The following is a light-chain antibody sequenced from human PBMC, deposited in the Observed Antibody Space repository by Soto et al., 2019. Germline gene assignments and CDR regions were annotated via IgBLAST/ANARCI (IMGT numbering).Light chain of an antibody. V-gene: IGKV3-11*01. CDR3: QQRSNWPPYT. Sequence: EIVLTQSPATLSLSPGERATLSCRASQSVSSYLAWYQQKPGQAPRLLIYDASNRATGIPARFSGSGSGTVFPLTISRLGPEDFGVYYGQQRSNWPPYTFGQGTKLEIK. CDR2: DAS. J-gene: IGKJ2*01. CDR1: QSVSSY.